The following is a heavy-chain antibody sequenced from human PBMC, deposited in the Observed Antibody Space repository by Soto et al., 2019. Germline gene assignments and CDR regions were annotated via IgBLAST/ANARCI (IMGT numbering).Heavy chain of an antibody. CDR2: ITWNSGTV. V-gene: IGHV3-9*01. CDR3: TKSWRLYYMDV. D-gene: IGHD3-3*01. Sequence: EVQLVESGGGLVQPGRSLRLSCAASGFTFDDYAMHWVRQAPGRGLEWVSRITWNSGTVDYADSVKGRFTIFRDKAKNSLYLQMNSLRAEDTALYYCTKSWRLYYMDVWGKGTTVTVSS. CDR1: GFTFDDYA. J-gene: IGHJ6*03.